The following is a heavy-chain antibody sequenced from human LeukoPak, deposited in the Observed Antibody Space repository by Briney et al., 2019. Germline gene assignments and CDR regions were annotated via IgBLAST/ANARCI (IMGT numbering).Heavy chain of an antibody. CDR1: GFTVNTHF. Sequence: PGGSLRLSCAASGFTVNTHFMSWVRQAPGKGLEWVSVLYHGDRTYYADSVKGRFTISRDSSKNTVYLQMQNLRAEDTAVYYCTRDRDDGSVLHYFDYWGQGALVTVSS. CDR3: TRDRDDGSVLHYFDY. J-gene: IGHJ4*02. D-gene: IGHD3-22*01. V-gene: IGHV3-66*02. CDR2: LYHGDRT.